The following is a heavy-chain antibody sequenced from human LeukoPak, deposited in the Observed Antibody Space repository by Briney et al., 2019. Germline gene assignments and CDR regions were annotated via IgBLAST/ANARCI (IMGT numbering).Heavy chain of an antibody. CDR3: AKDNSGSSTGGYYFDS. D-gene: IGHD1-26*01. Sequence: PGGSLRLSCAASGFTFSTYGMHWVRQAPGKGLEWVAVISYHGSSQYYADSVKGRFTISRDNSKNTLYLQMNSLRAEDTAVYYCAKDNSGSSTGGYYFDSWGQGTLVTVSS. CDR2: ISYHGSSQ. CDR1: GFTFSTYG. J-gene: IGHJ4*02. V-gene: IGHV3-30*18.